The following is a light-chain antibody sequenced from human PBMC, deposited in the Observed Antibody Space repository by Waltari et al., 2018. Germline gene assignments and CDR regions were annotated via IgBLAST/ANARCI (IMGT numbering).Light chain of an antibody. CDR1: QSVLNKSKNKNY. Sequence: DIVMTQSPDSLAALPGERAPSNCKSSQSVLNKSKNKNYLAWYQQKPGQPPKLLIYWASTRDFGVPDRFSGSGSGTDFTLTISSLQAEDVAVYYCHQYYTSPRTFGQGTKVEI. V-gene: IGKV4-1*01. CDR2: WAS. J-gene: IGKJ1*01. CDR3: HQYYTSPRT.